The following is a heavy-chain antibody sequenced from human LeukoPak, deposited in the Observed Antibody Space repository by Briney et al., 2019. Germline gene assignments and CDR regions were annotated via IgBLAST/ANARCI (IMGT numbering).Heavy chain of an antibody. CDR3: ARVGSGYYALFDY. CDR1: GFTFSSYW. V-gene: IGHV3-7*01. J-gene: IGHJ4*02. Sequence: GGSLRLSCAASGFTFSSYWMSWVRQAPGKGLEWVANIKQDGSEKYYVDSVKGRFTISRDNAKNSLYLQMNSLRAEDTAVYYCARVGSGYYALFDYWGQGTLVTVSS. CDR2: IKQDGSEK. D-gene: IGHD3-22*01.